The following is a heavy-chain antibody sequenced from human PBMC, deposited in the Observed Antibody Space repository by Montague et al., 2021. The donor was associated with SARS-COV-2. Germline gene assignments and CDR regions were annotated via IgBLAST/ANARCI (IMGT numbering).Heavy chain of an antibody. CDR2: IRNEDKDYAT. J-gene: IGHJ4*02. Sequence: SLRLSCAASGFIFAASTIHWVRQASGKGLDWVGRIRNEDKDYATVYAASVAGRFTISRDESKNTAYAEMNSLKTEDTAVYSCTSGSDRRPYWGQGALVTGSS. CDR3: TSGSDRRPY. CDR1: GFIFAAST. V-gene: IGHV3-73*01. D-gene: IGHD5-12*01.